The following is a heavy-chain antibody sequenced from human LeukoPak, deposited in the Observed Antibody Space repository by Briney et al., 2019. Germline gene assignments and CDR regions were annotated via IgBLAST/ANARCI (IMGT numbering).Heavy chain of an antibody. CDR1: GGSISSYY. V-gene: IGHV4-4*07. Sequence: SETLSLTCTVSGGSISSYYWSWIRQPAGEGLEWIGRLHTSGSTHYNPSLKSRVTMSVDTSKNQFSLKLSSVTAADTAVYYCARAYYYDSSGYYAPYYEGLLDWYFDLWGRGTLVTVSS. CDR3: ARAYYYDSSGYYAPYYEGLLDWYFDL. CDR2: LHTSGST. J-gene: IGHJ2*01. D-gene: IGHD3-22*01.